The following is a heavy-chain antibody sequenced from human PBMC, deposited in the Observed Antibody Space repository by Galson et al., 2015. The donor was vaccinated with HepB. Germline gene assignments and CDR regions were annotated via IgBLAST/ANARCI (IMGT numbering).Heavy chain of an antibody. CDR3: GRRGSGWTGIDY. Sequence: SLRLSCAASGFTFSGSAMHWVRQASGKGLEWVGRIRSKANSYATAYAASVKGRFTISRDDSKNTAYLQMNSLKTEDTAVYYCGRRGSGWTGIDYWGQGTLVTVSS. CDR2: IRSKANSYAT. V-gene: IGHV3-73*01. J-gene: IGHJ4*02. CDR1: GFTFSGSA. D-gene: IGHD6-19*01.